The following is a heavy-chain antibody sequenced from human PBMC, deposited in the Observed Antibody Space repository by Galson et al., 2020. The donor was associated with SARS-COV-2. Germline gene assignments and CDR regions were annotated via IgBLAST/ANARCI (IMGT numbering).Heavy chain of an antibody. J-gene: IGHJ5*01. CDR3: ATGDVWFES. CDR2: ISMSGITI. Sequence: GGSLRLSCAASGLTFSNTEMNWVRQAPGKGLEWLSYISMSGITIYYADSVKGRFTISRDNAENSLYLQMNSLGAEDTGIYYCATGDVWFESWGQGTLVTVSS. D-gene: IGHD7-27*01. V-gene: IGHV3-48*03. CDR1: GLTFSNTE.